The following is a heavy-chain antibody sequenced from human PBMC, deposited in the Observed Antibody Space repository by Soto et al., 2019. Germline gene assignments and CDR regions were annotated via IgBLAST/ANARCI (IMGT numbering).Heavy chain of an antibody. CDR1: GFTFSDYY. CDR3: ASSDFWSGYYVGYYYYYMDV. CDR2: ISSSGSTI. D-gene: IGHD3-3*01. V-gene: IGHV3-11*01. J-gene: IGHJ6*03. Sequence: QVQLVESGGGLVKPGGSLRLSCAASGFTFSDYYMSWIRQAPGKGLEWVSYISSSGSTIYYADSVKGRFTIYRDNDKNSPYLQMNSLRAEDTAVYYCASSDFWSGYYVGYYYYYMDVWGKGTTVTVS.